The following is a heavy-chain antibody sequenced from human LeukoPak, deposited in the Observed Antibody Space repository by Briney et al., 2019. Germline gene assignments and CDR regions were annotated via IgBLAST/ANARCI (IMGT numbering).Heavy chain of an antibody. D-gene: IGHD1-1*01. CDR3: VRHAGTDWYDP. CDR1: GFTISDYW. Sequence: GGSLRLSCAASGFTISDYWMTWVRQAPGKGLEWVANIKQDASERTYVDSVKGRFTISRDNAKKSIFLQMNSLRVEDMATYYCVRHAGTDWYDPWGQGTLVSVSS. CDR2: IKQDASER. V-gene: IGHV3-7*01. J-gene: IGHJ5*02.